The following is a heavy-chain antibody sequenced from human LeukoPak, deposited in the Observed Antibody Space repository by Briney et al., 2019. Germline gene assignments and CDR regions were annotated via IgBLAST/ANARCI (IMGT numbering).Heavy chain of an antibody. Sequence: QTGGSLRLSCAASGFTFSSYAMSWVRQAPGKGLEWVSAISGSGGSTYYADSVKGRFTISRDNSKNTLYLQTNSLRAEDTAVYYCAKSRRYFDWLLGDYFDYWGQGTLVTVSS. CDR1: GFTFSSYA. V-gene: IGHV3-23*01. J-gene: IGHJ4*02. D-gene: IGHD3-9*01. CDR3: AKSRRYFDWLLGDYFDY. CDR2: ISGSGGST.